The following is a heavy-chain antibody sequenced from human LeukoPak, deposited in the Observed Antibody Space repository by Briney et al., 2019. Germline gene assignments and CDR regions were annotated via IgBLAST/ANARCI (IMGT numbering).Heavy chain of an antibody. D-gene: IGHD3-22*01. CDR1: GYTFTGYY. CDR2: INPNSGGT. J-gene: IGHJ3*02. V-gene: IGHV1-2*02. CDR3: ARRGYYYDSSDAFDI. Sequence: ASVKVSCTASGYTFTGYYMHWVRQAPGQGLEWIGWINPNSGGTNYAQKFQGRVTMTRATSISTAYMELSRLRSDDTAVYYCARRGYYYDSSDAFDIWGQGTMVTVSS.